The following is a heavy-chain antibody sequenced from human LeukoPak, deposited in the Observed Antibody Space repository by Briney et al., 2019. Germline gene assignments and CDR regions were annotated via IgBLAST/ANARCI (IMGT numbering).Heavy chain of an antibody. CDR3: ASETRSGSYY. CDR2: IYTSGST. J-gene: IGHJ4*02. CDR1: GGSISSGSYY. Sequence: SRTLSLTCTVSGGSISSGSYYWSWIRQPAGKGLEWIGRIYTSGSTNYNPSLKSRVTISVDTSKNQFSLKLSSVTAADTAVYYCASETRSGSYYWGQGTLVTVSS. D-gene: IGHD1-26*01. V-gene: IGHV4-61*02.